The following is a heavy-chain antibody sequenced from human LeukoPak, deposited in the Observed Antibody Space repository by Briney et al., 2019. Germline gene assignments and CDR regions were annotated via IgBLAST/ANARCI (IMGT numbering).Heavy chain of an antibody. CDR2: ISSSLDSNI. Sequence: GGSLRLSCEASGFTFSSYSMNWVRQAPGKGLEWVSFISSSLDSNIYYADSVKGRFTISRDNSKNTLYLQMSSLRADDTAVYYCAARPYCTTATCPKTNWFDPWGQGTLVTVSS. CDR3: AARPYCTTATCPKTNWFDP. D-gene: IGHD2-8*01. CDR1: GFTFSSYS. J-gene: IGHJ5*02. V-gene: IGHV3-48*01.